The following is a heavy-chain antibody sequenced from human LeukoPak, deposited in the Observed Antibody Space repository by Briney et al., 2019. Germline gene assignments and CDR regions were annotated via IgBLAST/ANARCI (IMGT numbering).Heavy chain of an antibody. CDR1: GFTFDDYG. V-gene: IGHV3-20*01. J-gene: IGHJ4*02. CDR3: ARRSSGSLLVFDY. D-gene: IGHD3-10*01. CDR2: INWNGGST. Sequence: TGGSLRLSCAASGFTFDDYGMSWVRQAPGKGLEWVSGINWNGGSTGYADSVKGRFTISRDNAKNSLYLQMNSLRAEDTASYHCARRSSGSLLVFDYWGQGTLVTVSS.